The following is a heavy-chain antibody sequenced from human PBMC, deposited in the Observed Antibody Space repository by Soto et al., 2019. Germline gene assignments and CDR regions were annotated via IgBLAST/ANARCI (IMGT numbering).Heavy chain of an antibody. J-gene: IGHJ5*02. D-gene: IGHD3-22*01. V-gene: IGHV4-59*01. Sequence: PSETLSLTCTVSGGSINSYYWSWIRQPPGKGLEWIGYIYYSGSTNYNPSLKSRVTISVDTSKNQFSLKLSSVTAADTAVYYCARDSYYYDSSGYQLNWFDPWGQGTLVTV. CDR1: GGSINSYY. CDR3: ARDSYYYDSSGYQLNWFDP. CDR2: IYYSGST.